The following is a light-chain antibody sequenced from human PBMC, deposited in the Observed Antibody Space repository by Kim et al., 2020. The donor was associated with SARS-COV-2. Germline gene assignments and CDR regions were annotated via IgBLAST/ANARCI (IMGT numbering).Light chain of an antibody. Sequence: DIVMTQSPDSLAVSLGERATINCKSSQTVLYSANNKNYLAWYQQKPGQPPKVLIYWASTRESGVPDRFSGSGSGTDFTLTISSLQAEDVAVYYWQNEYSRPPWTFGRGTKVDIK. CDR1: QTVLYSANNKNY. CDR2: WAS. J-gene: IGKJ1*01. V-gene: IGKV4-1*01. CDR3: QNEYSRPPWT.